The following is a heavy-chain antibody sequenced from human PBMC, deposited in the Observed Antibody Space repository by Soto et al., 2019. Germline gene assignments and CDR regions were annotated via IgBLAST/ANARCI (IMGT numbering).Heavy chain of an antibody. CDR2: FRAGGDDGTT. CDR3: SKKVNSGSGSQYFDY. V-gene: IGHV3-23*01. D-gene: IGHD3-10*01. J-gene: IGHJ4*01. CDR1: GFTFSSYS. Sequence: GGSLRLSCVASGFTFSSYSMSWVRQAPGKGLEWVSGFRAGGDDGTTYYADSVKGRFTISRDNSKNTLFLQMNSLRAEDTAIYYCSKKVNSGSGSQYFDYFGHGTLVTVSS.